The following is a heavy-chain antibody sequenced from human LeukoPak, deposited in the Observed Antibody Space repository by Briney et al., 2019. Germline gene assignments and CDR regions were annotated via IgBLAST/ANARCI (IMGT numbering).Heavy chain of an antibody. D-gene: IGHD1-26*01. CDR1: GFTFSSYA. V-gene: IGHV3-23*01. CDR3: AKRSGSYYWGFDY. CDR2: IGGSGGST. J-gene: IGHJ3*01. Sequence: GGSLRLSCAASGFTFSSYAMSWVRQAPGKGLEWVSAIGGSGGSTYYADSVKGRFTISRDNSKNTLYVQMKSLRAEDTAVYYCAKRSGSYYWGFDYWGQGTMVTVSS.